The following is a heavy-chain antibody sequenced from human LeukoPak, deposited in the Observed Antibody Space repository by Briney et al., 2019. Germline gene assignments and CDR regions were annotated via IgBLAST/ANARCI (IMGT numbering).Heavy chain of an antibody. CDR3: APATIAAATGHHFYYGMGV. J-gene: IGHJ6*02. CDR2: TSRSGGST. Sequence: GGSLRLSCAASGFTFSSYPLSWVRQAPGKGLEWVSSTSRSGGSTYYADSVKGRFTISRDNSKNTLYLQMNSLRAEDTAVYYCAPATIAAATGHHFYYGMGVWGQGTTVTVSS. CDR1: GFTFSSYP. V-gene: IGHV3-23*01. D-gene: IGHD6-25*01.